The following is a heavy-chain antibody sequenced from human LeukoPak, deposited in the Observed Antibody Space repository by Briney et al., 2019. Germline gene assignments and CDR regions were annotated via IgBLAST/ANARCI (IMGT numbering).Heavy chain of an antibody. CDR1: GFTFSSYA. J-gene: IGHJ3*02. CDR3: ARGRDGYNTAFDI. D-gene: IGHD5-24*01. V-gene: IGHV3-30-3*01. CDR2: ISYDGSNK. Sequence: GGSLRLSCAASGFTFSSYAMHWVRQAPGKGLEWVAVISYDGSNKYYADSVKGRFTISRDNSKNTLYLQMNSLRAEDTAVYYCARGRDGYNTAFDIWGQGTMVTVS.